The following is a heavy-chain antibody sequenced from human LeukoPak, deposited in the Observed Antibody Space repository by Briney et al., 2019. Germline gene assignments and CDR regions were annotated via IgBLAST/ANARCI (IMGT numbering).Heavy chain of an antibody. CDR1: GGSFSGYY. D-gene: IGHD1-26*01. CDR3: ARSSYSGSYRRDRAACQFDY. J-gene: IGHJ4*02. CDR2: INHSGST. Sequence: PSETLSLTCAVYGGSFSGYYWSWIRQPPGKGLEWIGEINHSGSTNYNPSLKSRVTISVDTSKNQFSLKLSSVTAADTAVYYCARSSYSGSYRRDRAACQFDYWGQGTLVTVSS. V-gene: IGHV4-34*01.